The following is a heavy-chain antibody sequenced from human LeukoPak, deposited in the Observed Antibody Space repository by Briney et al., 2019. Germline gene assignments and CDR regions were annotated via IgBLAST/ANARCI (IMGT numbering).Heavy chain of an antibody. CDR1: GGSFSGYY. D-gene: IGHD2-2*01. CDR3: ARGAGLPAAIEWSVWFDP. V-gene: IGHV4-34*01. CDR2: INHSGST. Sequence: SETLSLTSAVYGGSFSGYYWSWIRQPPGKGLEWIGEINHSGSTNYNPSLKSRVTISVDTSKNQFSLKLSSVTAADTAVYYCARGAGLPAAIEWSVWFDPWGQGTLVTVSS. J-gene: IGHJ5*02.